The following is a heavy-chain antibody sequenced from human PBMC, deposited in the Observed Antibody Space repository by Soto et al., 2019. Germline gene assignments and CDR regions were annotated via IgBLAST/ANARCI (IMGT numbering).Heavy chain of an antibody. Sequence: GGSLRLSCAASGFTFSSYSMNWVRQAPGKGLEWVANIKEDGSQKWYVDSVKGRFTISRDNGKNSLYLQINSLRAEDTAVYYCARGYYYDSSGPFSDDFDIWGQGTRSPSPQ. J-gene: IGHJ3*02. CDR2: IKEDGSQK. D-gene: IGHD3-22*01. CDR1: GFTFSSYS. CDR3: ARGYYYDSSGPFSDDFDI. V-gene: IGHV3-7*04.